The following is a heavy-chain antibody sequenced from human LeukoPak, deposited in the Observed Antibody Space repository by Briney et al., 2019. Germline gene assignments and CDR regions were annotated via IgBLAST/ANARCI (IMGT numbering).Heavy chain of an antibody. CDR1: GFTFSSYA. CDR2: ISGSGGGT. D-gene: IGHD6-13*01. CDR3: AKGPGSKAAGTGGFDY. Sequence: GGSLRLSCAASGFTFSSYAMSWVRQAPGKGLEWVSAISGSGGGTYYADSVKGRFTISRDNSKNTLYLQMNSLRAEDTAVYYCAKGPGSKAAGTGGFDYWGQGTLVTVSS. V-gene: IGHV3-23*01. J-gene: IGHJ4*02.